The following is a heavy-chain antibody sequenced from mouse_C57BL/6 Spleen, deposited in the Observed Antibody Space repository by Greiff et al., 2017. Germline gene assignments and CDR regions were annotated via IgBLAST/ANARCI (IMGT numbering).Heavy chain of an antibody. J-gene: IGHJ2*01. CDR3: ARTPFPTVVADFDY. CDR2: IDPETGGT. V-gene: IGHV1-15*01. CDR1: GYTFTDYE. Sequence: QVQLQQSGAELVRPGASVTLSCKASGYTFTDYEMHWVKQTPVHGLEWIGAIDPETGGTAYNQKFKGKAILTADKSSSTAYMELRSLTSEDSAVYYCARTPFPTVVADFDYWGQGTTLTVSS. D-gene: IGHD1-1*01.